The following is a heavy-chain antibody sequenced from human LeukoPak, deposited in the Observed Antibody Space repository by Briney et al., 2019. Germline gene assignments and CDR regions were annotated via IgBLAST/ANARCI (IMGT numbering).Heavy chain of an antibody. CDR3: AKDQYCTSTSCYVGY. V-gene: IGHV1-69*13. CDR2: IIPIFGTA. D-gene: IGHD2-2*01. Sequence: SVKVSCKASGGTFSSYAISWVRQAPGQGLEWMGGIIPIFGTANYAQKFQGRVTITADESTSTAYMELSSLRSEDTAVYYCAKDQYCTSTSCYVGYWGQGTLVTVSS. J-gene: IGHJ4*02. CDR1: GGTFSSYA.